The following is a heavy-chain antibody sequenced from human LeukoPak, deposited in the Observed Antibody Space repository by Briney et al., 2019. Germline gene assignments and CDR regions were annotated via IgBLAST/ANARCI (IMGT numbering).Heavy chain of an antibody. CDR2: INPRGGST. J-gene: IGHJ4*02. V-gene: IGHV1-46*01. CDR3: ARDPSSVVVPAAYYFDY. D-gene: IGHD2-2*01. CDR1: GYTFPSYY. Sequence: PGESLKVSCQASGYTFPSYYIHWVRQAPGQGLDWMGIINPRGGSTSNAQKFQGRVTMTRDTSTSTVYMERSSLRSEYTAVYYCARDPSSVVVPAAYYFDYWGQGTLVTVSS.